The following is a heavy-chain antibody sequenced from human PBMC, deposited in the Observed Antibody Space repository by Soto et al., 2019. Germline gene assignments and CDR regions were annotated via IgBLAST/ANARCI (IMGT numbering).Heavy chain of an antibody. CDR3: AKVVKYHVFTRYYKVPDYYGMDL. Sequence: QLLESGGGLVRPGGSLRLSCAASGFTFSIYSMNWVRQAPGKGLEWVSLISGSGGSTHYADSVEGRFTISRDNSKNTLYLDMDSLRAEDAPVYYCAKVVKYHVFTRYYKVPDYYGMDLWGQGTTVTVSS. CDR2: ISGSGGST. J-gene: IGHJ6*02. V-gene: IGHV3-23*01. D-gene: IGHD3-9*01. CDR1: GFTFSIYS.